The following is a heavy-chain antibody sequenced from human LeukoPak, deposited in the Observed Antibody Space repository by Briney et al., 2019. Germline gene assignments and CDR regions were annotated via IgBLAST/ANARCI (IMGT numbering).Heavy chain of an antibody. CDR3: ARAYNWNGKFDF. Sequence: ASVKVSCKASGYSFTGYYIHWVRQAPGQGLEWMGILDPNGGTTNYAQKFQNRVTMTRDTSTSTVYMELSSLKSEDTAIYYCARAYNWNGKFDFWGQGTLVTVST. CDR2: LDPNGGTT. J-gene: IGHJ4*02. CDR1: GYSFTGYY. V-gene: IGHV1-46*01. D-gene: IGHD1-20*01.